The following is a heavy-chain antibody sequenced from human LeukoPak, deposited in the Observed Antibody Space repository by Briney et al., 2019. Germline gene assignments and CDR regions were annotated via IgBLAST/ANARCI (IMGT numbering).Heavy chain of an antibody. CDR1: GYRFTSYG. CDR2: INTDNGNT. D-gene: IGHD5-18*01. Sequence: ASVKVSCKASGYRFTSYGINWVRHAPGQGLEWMGLINTDNGNTDYAQNLQGRVTMTTDTSTTTAYMELRSLRSDDTAVYYCARGYSYGYGPLDYWGQGTLVTVSS. J-gene: IGHJ4*02. CDR3: ARGYSYGYGPLDY. V-gene: IGHV1-18*01.